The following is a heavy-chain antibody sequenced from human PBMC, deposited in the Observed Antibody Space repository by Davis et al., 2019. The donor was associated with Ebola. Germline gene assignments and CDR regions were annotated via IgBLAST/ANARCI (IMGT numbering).Heavy chain of an antibody. D-gene: IGHD6-13*01. Sequence: SETLSLTCAVYDKSFTGYYWTWIRQPAGKGLEWVGRIYTSGSTNYNPFLKSRVTMSVDTSKNHFSLKLSSVTAADTAVYYCARGAAGFDYWGQGTLVTVSS. CDR2: IYTSGST. J-gene: IGHJ4*02. CDR1: DKSFTGYY. CDR3: ARGAAGFDY. V-gene: IGHV4-59*10.